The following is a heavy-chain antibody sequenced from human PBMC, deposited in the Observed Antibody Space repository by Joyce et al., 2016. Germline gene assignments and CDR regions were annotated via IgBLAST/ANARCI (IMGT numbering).Heavy chain of an antibody. Sequence: QVQLQESGPGPVKPSQTLSLTCTVSGGSISRGSYYWNWIRQHPGKGLEGIGYIYYSGNSYYNPSLKSRATILVDTSKKQFSLQLSSVTAADTAVYYCARGGGWNHWFDPWGQGTLVTVSS. CDR1: GGSISRGSYY. D-gene: IGHD1-1*01. CDR3: ARGGGWNHWFDP. V-gene: IGHV4-31*03. J-gene: IGHJ5*02. CDR2: IYYSGNS.